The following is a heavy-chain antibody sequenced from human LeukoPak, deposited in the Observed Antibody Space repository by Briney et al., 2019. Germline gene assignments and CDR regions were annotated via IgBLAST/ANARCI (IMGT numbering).Heavy chain of an antibody. D-gene: IGHD3-22*01. CDR2: TYYRSRWYN. Sequence: SQTLSLTCAISGDSVSSNSAAWTWIRQSPSRGLEWLGRTYYRSRWYNDYAVSVKSRITINPDTSKNQFSLQLNSVTPEDTAVYYCARESRGGFDSSFPFAYWGQGTLVTASS. V-gene: IGHV6-1*01. CDR3: ARESRGGFDSSFPFAY. CDR1: GDSVSSNSAA. J-gene: IGHJ4*02.